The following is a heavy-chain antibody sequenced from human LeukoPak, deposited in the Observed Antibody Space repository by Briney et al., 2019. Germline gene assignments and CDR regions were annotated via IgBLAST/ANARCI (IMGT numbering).Heavy chain of an antibody. V-gene: IGHV3-23*01. CDR2: ISGSGGST. CDR3: AKDVGGYYDSSGYYGY. Sequence: GGSLRLSCAAPGITFSNYNMNWVRQAPGKGLEWVSAISGSGGSTYYADSVKGRFTISRDNSKNTLYLQMNSLRAEDTAVYYCAKDVGGYYDSSGYYGYWGQGTLVTVSS. D-gene: IGHD3-22*01. J-gene: IGHJ4*02. CDR1: GITFSNYN.